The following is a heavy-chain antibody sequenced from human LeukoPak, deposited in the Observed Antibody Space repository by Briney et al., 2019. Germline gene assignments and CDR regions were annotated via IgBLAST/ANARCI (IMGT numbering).Heavy chain of an antibody. CDR3: ARGRGVVTATYYYYYYMDV. J-gene: IGHJ6*03. CDR2: KYYSGSA. V-gene: IGHV4-31*03. Sequence: SQTLSLTCNVSGVSVSDGRYYWTWIRQHPGKGLEWIGYKYYSGSAKYNPSLKSRVTISVDTSKNQFSLKLSSVTAADTAVYYCARGRGVVTATYYYYYYMDVWGKGTTVTVSS. CDR1: GVSVSDGRYY. D-gene: IGHD2-21*02.